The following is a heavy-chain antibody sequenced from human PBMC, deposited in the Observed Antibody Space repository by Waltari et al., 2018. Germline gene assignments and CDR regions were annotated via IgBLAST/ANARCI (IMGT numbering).Heavy chain of an antibody. J-gene: IGHJ6*03. V-gene: IGHV1-8*03. CDR2: LNPNSGNT. D-gene: IGHD6-19*01. CDR1: GYTFTSYD. CDR3: ARVHRSGWYSYYYYYTDV. Sequence: QVQLVQSGAEVKKPGASVKVYCKASGYTFTSYDINWVRQATGQGLEWMGWLNPNSGNTGYAENFQGRVTITRNASISTAYMELISLRSEATAMYYCARVHRSGWYSYYYYYTDVLGKGTTVTVSS.